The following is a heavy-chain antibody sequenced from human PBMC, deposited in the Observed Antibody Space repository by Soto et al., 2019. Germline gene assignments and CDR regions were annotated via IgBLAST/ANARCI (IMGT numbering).Heavy chain of an antibody. CDR3: AREGVHCSGGSCYSDY. CDR2: IIPIFGTA. D-gene: IGHD2-15*01. J-gene: IGHJ4*02. CDR1: GGTFSSYA. Sequence: QVQLVQSGAEVKKPGSSVEVSCKASGGTFSSYAISWVRQAPGQGLEWMGGIIPIFGTANYAQKFQGRVTITADKSTSTAYMELSSLRSEDTAVYYCAREGVHCSGGSCYSDYWGQGTLVTVSS. V-gene: IGHV1-69*06.